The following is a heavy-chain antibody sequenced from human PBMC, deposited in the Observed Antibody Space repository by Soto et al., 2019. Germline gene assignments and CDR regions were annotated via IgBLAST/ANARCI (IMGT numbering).Heavy chain of an antibody. Sequence: PGESLKISCAASGFTFSSYAMGWVRQAPGTGLEWVSVIDGSGGDTSLADSVKGRFTISRDNSKNTLYLHMSSLRAEDTARYFCVNGGIQTRNEYWGQGALVTVSS. D-gene: IGHD2-2*01. CDR2: IDGSGGDT. CDR1: GFTFSSYA. V-gene: IGHV3-23*01. J-gene: IGHJ4*02. CDR3: VNGGIQTRNEY.